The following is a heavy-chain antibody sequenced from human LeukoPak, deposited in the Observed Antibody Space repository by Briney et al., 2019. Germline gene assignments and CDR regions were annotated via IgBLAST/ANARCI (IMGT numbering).Heavy chain of an antibody. CDR3: ARDGIVGATDFDY. D-gene: IGHD1-26*01. V-gene: IGHV3-48*03. J-gene: IGHJ4*02. CDR2: ISSSGSTI. Sequence: GGSLRLSCAASGFTFSSYEMNWVRQAPGKGLEWVSYISSSGSTIYYTDSMKGRFTISRDNAKNSLYLQMNSLRAEDTAVYYCARDGIVGATDFDYWGQGTLVTVSS. CDR1: GFTFSSYE.